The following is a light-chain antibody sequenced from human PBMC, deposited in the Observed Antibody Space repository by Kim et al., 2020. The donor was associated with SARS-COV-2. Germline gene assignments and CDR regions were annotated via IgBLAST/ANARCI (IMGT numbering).Light chain of an antibody. J-gene: IGKJ1*01. CDR2: GAS. V-gene: IGKV3-20*01. Sequence: EILLTQSPGTLSLSPGERATLSCRASQSVSNSYLAWYQQKPGQAPRLLIYGASSRATGIPDRFSGSGSGTDFTLTISRLEPEDFAVYYCQQYGTSRWTFGQGTKVDIK. CDR3: QQYGTSRWT. CDR1: QSVSNSY.